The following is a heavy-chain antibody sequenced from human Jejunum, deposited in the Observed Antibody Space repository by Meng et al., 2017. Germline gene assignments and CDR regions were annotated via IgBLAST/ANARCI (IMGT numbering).Heavy chain of an antibody. CDR2: IYGGDNR. Sequence: GESLKISCAASGFSVSQNFISWVRQAPGKGLEWVSIIYGGDNRKYADSVKGRFTISRDNSKNEVYLQMNSLRDEDTAIYYCAGSQDWGWNCYFHLWGRGTLVTVSS. D-gene: IGHD7-27*01. V-gene: IGHV3-53*01. CDR1: GFSVSQNF. J-gene: IGHJ2*01. CDR3: AGSQDWGWNCYFHL.